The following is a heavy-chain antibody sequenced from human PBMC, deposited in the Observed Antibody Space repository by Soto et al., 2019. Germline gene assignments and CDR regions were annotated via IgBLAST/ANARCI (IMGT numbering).Heavy chain of an antibody. CDR3: ARAGTGEYYWYFDL. CDR2: IKQDGSEK. V-gene: IGHV3-7*03. Sequence: EVQLVESGGGLVQPGGSLRLSCAASGFTFSSYWMSWVRQAPGKGLEWVANIKQDGSEKYYVDSVKGRFTISRDNAKNSLYLQMNSLRAEDTAVYYCARAGTGEYYWYFDLWGRGTLVTVSS. D-gene: IGHD7-27*01. CDR1: GFTFSSYW. J-gene: IGHJ2*01.